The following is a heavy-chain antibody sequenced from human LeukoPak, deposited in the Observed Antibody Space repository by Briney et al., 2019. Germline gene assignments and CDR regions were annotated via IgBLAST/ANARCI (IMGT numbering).Heavy chain of an antibody. CDR3: ARGLRDCSSTSCYTRFYFDY. CDR1: GYTFTGYY. J-gene: IGHJ4*02. D-gene: IGHD2-2*02. CDR2: INTNTGNP. Sequence: ASVKVSCKASGYTFTGYYMHWVRQAPGQGLEWMGWINTNTGNPTYAQGFTGRFVFSLDTSVSTAYLQISSLKAEDTAVYYCARGLRDCSSTSCYTRFYFDYWGQGTLVTVSS. V-gene: IGHV7-4-1*02.